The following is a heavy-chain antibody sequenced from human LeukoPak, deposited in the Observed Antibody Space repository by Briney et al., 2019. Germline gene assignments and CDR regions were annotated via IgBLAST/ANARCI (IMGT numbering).Heavy chain of an antibody. CDR3: ARDIYDYYGSGSYFDY. CDR1: GYTFTSYG. D-gene: IGHD3-10*01. V-gene: IGHV1-18*01. J-gene: IGHJ4*02. CDR2: ISAYNGNT. Sequence: GASVKVSCKASGYTFTSYGISWVRQAPGQGPEWMGWISAYNGNTNYAQKLQGRVTMTTDTSTSTAYMEQRSLRSDDTAVYYCARDIYDYYGSGSYFDYWGQGTLVTVSS.